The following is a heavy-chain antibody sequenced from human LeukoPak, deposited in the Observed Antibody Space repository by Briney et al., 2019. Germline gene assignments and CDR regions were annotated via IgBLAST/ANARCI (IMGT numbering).Heavy chain of an antibody. J-gene: IGHJ4*02. Sequence: PGGSLRLSCAASGFTFSSYAMHWVRQAPGKGLEWVAVISYDGSNKYYADSVKGRFTISRDNAKNSLYLQMNSLRAEDTAVYYCARGKWSTRHWGQGTLVTVSS. CDR3: ARGKWSTRH. V-gene: IGHV3-30*04. CDR2: ISYDGSNK. CDR1: GFTFSSYA. D-gene: IGHD2-15*01.